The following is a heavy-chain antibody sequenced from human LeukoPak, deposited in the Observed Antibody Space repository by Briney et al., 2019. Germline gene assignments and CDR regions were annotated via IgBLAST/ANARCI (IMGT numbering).Heavy chain of an antibody. CDR3: ARVDILTGYYFFDS. V-gene: IGHV1-18*01. CDR2: ISSNDGNT. CDR1: GYTFTSYG. J-gene: IGHJ4*02. Sequence: ASVKVSCKASGYTFTSYGISWVRQAPGQGLEWMGWISSNDGNTYYVQNFQGRVTMTTDTSTSTTYMELRSLRSDDTAVYYCARVDILTGYYFFDSWGQGTLVTVSS. D-gene: IGHD3-9*01.